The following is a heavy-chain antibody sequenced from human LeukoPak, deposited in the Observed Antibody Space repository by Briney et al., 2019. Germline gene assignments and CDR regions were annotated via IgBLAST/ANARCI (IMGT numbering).Heavy chain of an antibody. Sequence: SETLSPTCTVSGGSISSSSYYWGWIRQPPGTGLEWIGSIYYSGSTYYNPSLKSRVTISVDTSKNQFSLKLSSVTAADTAVYYCARVDTIFGVVSGYYMDVWGKGTTVTVSS. J-gene: IGHJ6*03. CDR1: GGSISSSSYY. D-gene: IGHD3-3*01. CDR2: IYYSGST. V-gene: IGHV4-39*07. CDR3: ARVDTIFGVVSGYYMDV.